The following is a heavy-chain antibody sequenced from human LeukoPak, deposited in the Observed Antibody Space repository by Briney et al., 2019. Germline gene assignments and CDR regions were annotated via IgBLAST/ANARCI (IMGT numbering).Heavy chain of an antibody. CDR1: GGSISGYY. CDR2: IYYSGST. J-gene: IGHJ4*02. CDR3: ARGSMADIVGATTFDY. D-gene: IGHD1-26*01. V-gene: IGHV4-59*01. Sequence: TSETLSLTCTVSGGSISGYYWSWIRQPPGKGLEWIGYIYYSGSTNYNPSLKSRVTISVDTSKNQFSLKLSSVTAADTAVYYCARGSMADIVGATTFDYWGQGTLVTVSS.